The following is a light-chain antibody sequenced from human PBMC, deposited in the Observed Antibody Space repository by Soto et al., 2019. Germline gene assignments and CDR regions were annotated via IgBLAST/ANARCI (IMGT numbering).Light chain of an antibody. J-gene: IGKJ2*01. CDR2: GAT. CDR1: QSVIS. V-gene: IGKV3-20*01. Sequence: EIVLTQSPGTLSLSPGERATLSCRASQSVISLAWYQQRPGQAPRLLIYGATSRATGTPDRFSGSGSGTDFTLTISSLEPEDFAVYHCQQYGGSRHPCGQGTELEIK. CDR3: QQYGGSRHP.